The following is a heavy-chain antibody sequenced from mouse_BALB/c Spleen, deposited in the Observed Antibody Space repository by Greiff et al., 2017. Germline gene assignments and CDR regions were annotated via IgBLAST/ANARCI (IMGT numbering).Heavy chain of an antibody. CDR2: ISSGGSYT. CDR3: ARQGNGYYEAWFAY. CDR1: GFTFSSYA. V-gene: IGHV5-9-3*01. Sequence: EVQLVESGGGLVKPGGSLKLSCAASGFTFSSYAMSWVRQTPEKRLEWVATISSGGSYTYYPDSVKGRFTISRDNAKNTLYLQMSSLRSEDTAMYYCARQGNGYYEAWFAYWGQGTLVTVSA. D-gene: IGHD2-3*01. J-gene: IGHJ3*01.